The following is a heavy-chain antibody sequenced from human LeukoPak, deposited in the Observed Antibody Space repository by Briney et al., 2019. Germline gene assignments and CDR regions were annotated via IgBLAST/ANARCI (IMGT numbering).Heavy chain of an antibody. CDR1: GYSFTSFW. CDR3: AKRNYYDVWFVC. D-gene: IGHD3-16*01. CDR2: IYPGGYDT. J-gene: IGHJ5*01. Sequence: GGSLKISWKGSGYSFTSFWIGRVPQIPGKGLGRVGIIYPGGYDTRYSPSFQGQVTISADKSISSDYLQWSSLKGSDTAMFYCAKRNYYDVWFVCWGQGTLVTVSS. V-gene: IGHV5-51*01.